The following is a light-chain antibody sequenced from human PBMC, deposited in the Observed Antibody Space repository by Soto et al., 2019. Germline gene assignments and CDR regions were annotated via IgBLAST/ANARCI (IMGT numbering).Light chain of an antibody. CDR2: AAS. CDR3: QQSYSIFLT. CDR1: QSITTY. J-gene: IGKJ1*01. Sequence: DIQMTQSPSSLSASVGDRVTITCRASQSITTYLNGYQHKPGKAPKLLIYAASNLHSGVTSRFSGSGSGTDFTLTISSLQPEDFATYYCQQSYSIFLTFGQGTKVEVK. V-gene: IGKV1-39*01.